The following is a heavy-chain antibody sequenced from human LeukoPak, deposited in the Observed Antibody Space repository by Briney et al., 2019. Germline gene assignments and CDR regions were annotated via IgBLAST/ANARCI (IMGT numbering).Heavy chain of an antibody. CDR2: IYYSGST. J-gene: IGHJ5*02. Sequence: SETLSLTCTVSGGSISSYYWSWIRQPPGKGLEWIGYIYYSGSTNYNPSLKSRVTISVDTSKNQFSLKLSSVTAADTAVYYCARGAVVIPAAMGTSNWFDPWGQGTLVTVSS. D-gene: IGHD2-2*01. CDR1: GGSISSYY. V-gene: IGHV4-59*01. CDR3: ARGAVVIPAAMGTSNWFDP.